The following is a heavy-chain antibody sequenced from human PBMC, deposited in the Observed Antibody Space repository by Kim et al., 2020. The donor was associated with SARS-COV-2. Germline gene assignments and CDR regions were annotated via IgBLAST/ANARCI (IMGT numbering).Heavy chain of an antibody. D-gene: IGHD3-10*01. CDR3: AEEVSYYSGSGRYY. CDR2: IRSSGGST. CDR1: GFTFSSYA. V-gene: IGHV3-23*01. Sequence: GGSLRLSCAASGFTFSSYAMSWVRLAPGKGLEWVSGIRSSGGSTYYADSVTGRFTISRDNSKNTLYLQMNSLRAEDTAVYYCAEEVSYYSGSGRYYWGQG. J-gene: IGHJ4*02.